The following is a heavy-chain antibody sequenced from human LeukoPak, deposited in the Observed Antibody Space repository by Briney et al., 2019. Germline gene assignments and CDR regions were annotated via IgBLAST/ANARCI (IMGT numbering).Heavy chain of an antibody. CDR3: ARSQGHYYDSSGYYYYFDY. Sequence: GESLKISCKGSGYSFTSYWIGWVRQMPGKGLEWMGIICPGDSDTRYSPSFQGQVTISADKSISTAYLQWSSLKASDTAMYYCARSQGHYYDSSGYYYYFDYWGQGTLVTVSS. J-gene: IGHJ4*02. CDR2: ICPGDSDT. D-gene: IGHD3-22*01. CDR1: GYSFTSYW. V-gene: IGHV5-51*01.